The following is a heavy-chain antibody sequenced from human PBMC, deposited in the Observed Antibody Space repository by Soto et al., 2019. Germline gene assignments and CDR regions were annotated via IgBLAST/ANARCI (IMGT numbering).Heavy chain of an antibody. CDR1: GYTFTSYY. J-gene: IGHJ6*02. CDR3: AREDKVEMATMRLDGMDV. V-gene: IGHV1-46*01. D-gene: IGHD3-16*01. CDR2: INPSGGST. Sequence: QVQLVQSGAEVKKPGASVKVSCKASGYTFTSYYMHWVRQAPGQGLEWMGIINPSGGSTSYAQKFQGRVTMTRDTCTSTVYMELSSLRSEDTAVYYCAREDKVEMATMRLDGMDVWGQGTTVTVSS.